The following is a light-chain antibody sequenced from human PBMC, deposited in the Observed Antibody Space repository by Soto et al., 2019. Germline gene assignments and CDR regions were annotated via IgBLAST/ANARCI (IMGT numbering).Light chain of an antibody. CDR3: QQHNDWPRT. V-gene: IGKV3-15*01. CDR2: AAS. Sequence: EIVMTQSPATLSVSPGERATLSCRASQSISTNLAWYQHKPGQAPRLLIFAASSRAIGIPARFSGSGSGTEFTLPISSLQSEDFAVYYCQQHNDWPRTFGQGTKVEIK. CDR1: QSISTN. J-gene: IGKJ1*01.